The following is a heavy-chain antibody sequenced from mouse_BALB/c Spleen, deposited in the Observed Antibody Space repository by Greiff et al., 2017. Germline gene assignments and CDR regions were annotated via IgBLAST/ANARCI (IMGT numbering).Heavy chain of an antibody. CDR2: ISNGGGST. V-gene: IGHV5-12-2*01. J-gene: IGHJ4*01. Sequence: EVKVEESGGGLVQPGGSLKLSCAASGFTFSSYTMSWVRQTPEKRLEWVAYISNGGGSTYYPDTVKGRFTISRDNAKNTLYLQMSSLKSEDTAMYYCARHHEALGAMDYWGQGTSVTVSS. CDR3: ARHHEALGAMDY. CDR1: GFTFSSYT.